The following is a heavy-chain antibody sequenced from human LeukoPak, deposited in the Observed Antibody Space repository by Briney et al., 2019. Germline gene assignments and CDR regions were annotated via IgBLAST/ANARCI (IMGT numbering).Heavy chain of an antibody. Sequence: PGRSLRLSRAASGFTYRRYWMSWVRQGPGKGQGWVANIKQDGSEKYYVDSVKGRFTISRDNAKNSLYLQMNSLRAEDTAVYYCARDPRTNWGHDAFDIWGQGTMVTVSS. D-gene: IGHD7-27*01. CDR2: IKQDGSEK. CDR3: ARDPRTNWGHDAFDI. V-gene: IGHV3-7*01. J-gene: IGHJ3*02. CDR1: GFTYRRYW.